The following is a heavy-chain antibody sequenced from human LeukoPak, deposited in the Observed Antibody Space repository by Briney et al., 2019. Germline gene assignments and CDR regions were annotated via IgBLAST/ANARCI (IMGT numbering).Heavy chain of an antibody. Sequence: PSETLSLTCTVSGGSISSGDYYWSWIRQPPGKGLEWIGYIYYSGSTYYNPSLKSRVTISVDTSKNQFSLKLSSVTAADTAVYYCAKVGDSSGYLELAFDIWGQGTMVTVSS. CDR3: AKVGDSSGYLELAFDI. CDR1: GGSISSGDYY. D-gene: IGHD3-22*01. CDR2: IYYSGST. J-gene: IGHJ3*02. V-gene: IGHV4-30-4*08.